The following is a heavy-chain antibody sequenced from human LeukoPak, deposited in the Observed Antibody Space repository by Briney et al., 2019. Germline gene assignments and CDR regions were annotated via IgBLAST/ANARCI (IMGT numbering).Heavy chain of an antibody. CDR1: GFTFNEYW. V-gene: IGHV3-66*02. J-gene: IGHJ6*03. CDR3: ARDGVRGVTDYYYYYMDV. D-gene: IGHD3-10*01. Sequence: GGSLRLSCVASGFTFNEYWMSWVRQAPGKGLEWVSVIYSGGSTYYADSVKGRFTISRDNSKNTLYLQMNGLRAEDTAVYYCARDGVRGVTDYYYYYMDVWGKGTTVTVSS. CDR2: IYSGGST.